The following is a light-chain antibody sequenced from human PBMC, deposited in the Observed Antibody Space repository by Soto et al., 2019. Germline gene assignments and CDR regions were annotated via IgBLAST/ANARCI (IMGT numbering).Light chain of an antibody. J-gene: IGLJ1*01. CDR3: SSYTSSSTLYV. V-gene: IGLV2-14*01. Sequence: QSVLTQPASVSGSPGQSITISCTGTSSDVGGYTYVSWYQQHPGKAPNLMIYDVSNRTSGVSNRFSGSKSGNPASLTISWLQAEDEADYYCSSYTSSSTLYVFGTGTKLTVL. CDR1: SSDVGGYTY. CDR2: DVS.